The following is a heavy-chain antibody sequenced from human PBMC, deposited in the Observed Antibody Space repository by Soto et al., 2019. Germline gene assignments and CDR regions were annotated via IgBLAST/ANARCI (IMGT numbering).Heavy chain of an antibody. CDR3: ARLPPYWRYGMDV. D-gene: IGHD2-8*02. V-gene: IGHV4-59*12. CDR1: GDSIRTNC. J-gene: IGHJ6*02. CDR2: FCHSGSP. Sequence: SETLSLTCNVLGDSIRTNCWTWIRHPPGKGVEWIGHFCHSGSPEYNPSLKSRVSILVDTPKNQFSLNLRSVTAADTAVYYCARLPPYWRYGMDVWGQGTTVTVSS.